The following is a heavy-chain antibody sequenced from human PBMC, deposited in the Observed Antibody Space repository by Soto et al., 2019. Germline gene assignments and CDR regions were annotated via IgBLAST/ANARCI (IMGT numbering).Heavy chain of an antibody. CDR3: AVIAVAGDFXY. V-gene: IGHV4-4*02. Sequence: SDTLSLTCAVSGGSISSSNWWSWVRQPPGKGLEWIGEIYHSGSTNYNPSLKSRVTISVDKSKNQFSLKLSSLTAADTAVYYYAVIAVAGDFXYWGQGTQVXVSS. CDR1: GGSISSSNW. CDR2: IYHSGST. D-gene: IGHD6-19*01. J-gene: IGHJ4*02.